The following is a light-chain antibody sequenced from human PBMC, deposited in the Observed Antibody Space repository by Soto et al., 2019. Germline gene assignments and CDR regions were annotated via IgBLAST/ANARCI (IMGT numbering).Light chain of an antibody. CDR2: GAS. CDR3: QQYNNWPPWT. J-gene: IGKJ1*01. Sequence: EIVMTQSPATLSVSPGERDTLSCRASQSVSSNFAWYQQKPGQAPRLLIYGASTRATGIPARFSGSGSGTEFTLTISSLQSEDFAVYYCQQYNNWPPWTFGQGTKVDIK. CDR1: QSVSSN. V-gene: IGKV3-15*01.